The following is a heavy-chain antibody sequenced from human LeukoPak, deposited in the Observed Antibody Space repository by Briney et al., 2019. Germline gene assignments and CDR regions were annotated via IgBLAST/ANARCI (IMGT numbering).Heavy chain of an antibody. Sequence: GESLKISCKASGYSFTNYWIGWVRQMPGKGLEWMGIIYPSDPDIRYSPSFQGQVTISADKSINTAYLQWSSLKASDTAIYYCARAGTSNYRFFDSWGQGTLVTVSS. J-gene: IGHJ4*02. CDR1: GYSFTNYW. D-gene: IGHD4-11*01. V-gene: IGHV5-51*01. CDR3: ARAGTSNYRFFDS. CDR2: IYPSDPDI.